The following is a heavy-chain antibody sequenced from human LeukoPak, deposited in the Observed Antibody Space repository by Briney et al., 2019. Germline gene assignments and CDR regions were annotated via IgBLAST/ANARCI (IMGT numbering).Heavy chain of an antibody. D-gene: IGHD3-10*01. CDR2: IIPILSIA. CDR1: GGTFSSYA. Sequence: SVKVSCKASGGTFSSYAISWVRQAPGQGLEWMGRIIPILSIANYAQKFQGRVTITADKSTSTAYMELSSLRSEDTAVYYCARGPFTMVRGVPLDYWGQGTLVTVSS. V-gene: IGHV1-69*04. CDR3: ARGPFTMVRGVPLDY. J-gene: IGHJ4*02.